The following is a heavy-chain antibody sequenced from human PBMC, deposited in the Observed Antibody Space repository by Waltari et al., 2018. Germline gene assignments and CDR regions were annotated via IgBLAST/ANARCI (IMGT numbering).Heavy chain of an antibody. CDR2: ISYSGIT. CDR3: ARFSKSANWIDP. D-gene: IGHD3-3*02. CDR1: GGSTRSSGSY. J-gene: IGHJ5*02. V-gene: IGHV4-39*01. Sequence: QLQLQESGPGLVKPSETLSLTSTVSGGSTRSSGSYWGWIRQPPGKGLEWIGSISYSGITYYNTSLMSRVTISVDTSKNQFSLKLTSVIAAETAVFYCARFSKSANWIDPWGQGTLVTVSS.